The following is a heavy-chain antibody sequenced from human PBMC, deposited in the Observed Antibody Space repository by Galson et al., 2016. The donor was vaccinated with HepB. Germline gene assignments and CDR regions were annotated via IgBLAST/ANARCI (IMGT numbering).Heavy chain of an antibody. Sequence: SLRLSCAASGFSVSADYMTWVRQAPGKGLEWVSIVYRGGVTKYADSLQGRFTVSSDSSNNALSLQMNNLRAEDTAVYYCARGGLYSTTLYATRYFDLWGRGTLVTVSS. CDR3: ARGGLYSTTLYATRYFDL. V-gene: IGHV3-53*01. D-gene: IGHD2/OR15-2a*01. J-gene: IGHJ2*01. CDR2: VYRGGVT. CDR1: GFSVSADY.